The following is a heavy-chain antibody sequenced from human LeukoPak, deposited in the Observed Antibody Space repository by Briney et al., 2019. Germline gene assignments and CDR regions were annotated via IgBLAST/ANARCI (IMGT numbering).Heavy chain of an antibody. D-gene: IGHD3-10*01. V-gene: IGHV3-30*18. J-gene: IGHJ6*02. CDR2: ISYDGSNK. Sequence: PGRSLRLSCAASGFTFSSYGMHWVRQAPGKGLEWVAVISYDGSNKYYADSVKGRFTISRDNSKNTLYLQMNGLRAEDTAVYYCAKDLLRSLGVRGVIKPLPPLIWGQGTTVTVSS. CDR3: AKDLLRSLGVRGVIKPLPPLI. CDR1: GFTFSSYG.